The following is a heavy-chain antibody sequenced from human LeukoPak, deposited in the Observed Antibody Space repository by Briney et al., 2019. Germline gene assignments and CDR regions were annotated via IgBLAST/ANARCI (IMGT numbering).Heavy chain of an antibody. V-gene: IGHV3-7*01. J-gene: IGHJ4*02. Sequence: GGSLRLSCVASGFTFGKYWMSWVRQAPGKGLEWVANIKLDGSEKNYVDSVKGRFTISRDNTKNSLYLQMNSLRAEDTAVYYCARDPIRFLEWLLPTHFDYWGQGTLVTVSS. D-gene: IGHD3-3*01. CDR1: GFTFGKYW. CDR3: ARDPIRFLEWLLPTHFDY. CDR2: IKLDGSEK.